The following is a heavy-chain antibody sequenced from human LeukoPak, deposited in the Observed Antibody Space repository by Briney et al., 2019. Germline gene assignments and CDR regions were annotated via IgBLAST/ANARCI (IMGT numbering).Heavy chain of an antibody. D-gene: IGHD4-17*01. CDR3: ARDYADYVGYFFFDY. CDR1: GFTFNNYA. V-gene: IGHV3-23*01. J-gene: IGHJ4*02. CDR2: ISGGGETT. Sequence: GGSLRLSCAASGFTFNNYAMNWVRQAPGKGLEWVSSISGGGETTYYADSAKGRFTISRDNSKNTLYLQMNSLRAEDTAVYYCARDYADYVGYFFFDYWGQGTLVTVSS.